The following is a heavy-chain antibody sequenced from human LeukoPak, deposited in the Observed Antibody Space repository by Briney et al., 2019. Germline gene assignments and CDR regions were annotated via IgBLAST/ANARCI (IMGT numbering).Heavy chain of an antibody. D-gene: IGHD6-13*01. CDR2: ISGSGGST. CDR3: AKDGNLGSSSWYGYFDY. J-gene: IGHJ4*03. V-gene: IGHV3-23*01. Sequence: GGSLRLSCAASGFTFSSYGMHWVRQAPGKGLEWVSGISGSGGSTYYADSVKGRFTISRDNSKNTLYLQMNSLRAEDTAIYYCAKDGNLGSSSWYGYFDYWGQGTLVTVSS. CDR1: GFTFSSYG.